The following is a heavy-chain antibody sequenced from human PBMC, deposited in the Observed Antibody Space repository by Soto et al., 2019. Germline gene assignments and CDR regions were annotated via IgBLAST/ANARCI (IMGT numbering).Heavy chain of an antibody. J-gene: IGHJ5*02. CDR3: SRLKYCRSGKGLNWFDP. CDR2: IYYSRST. D-gene: IGHD3-10*01. CDR1: GGSISSSSYY. Sequence: PSEPLSLTCTVSGGSISSSSYYWGWIRQPPGKGLEWTGSIYYSRSTYYNPSLKSRVTISVDTSKNQYSLKLSSVTAAEQAVYYCSRLKYCRSGKGLNWFDPWGQGTLVAFSS. V-gene: IGHV4-39*01.